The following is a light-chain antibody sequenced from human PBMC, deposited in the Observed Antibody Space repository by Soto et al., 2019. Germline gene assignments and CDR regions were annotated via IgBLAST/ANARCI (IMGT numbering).Light chain of an antibody. CDR1: QGISSY. Sequence: SSLSASTGDRVTITCRASQGISSYLAWYQQKPGKAPKLLIYAASTLQSGVPSRFSGSGSGTDFTLTISCLQSENFATYFCQRYYNSPRTFVPGSK. V-gene: IGKV1-8*01. CDR3: QRYYNSPRT. CDR2: AAS. J-gene: IGKJ2*02.